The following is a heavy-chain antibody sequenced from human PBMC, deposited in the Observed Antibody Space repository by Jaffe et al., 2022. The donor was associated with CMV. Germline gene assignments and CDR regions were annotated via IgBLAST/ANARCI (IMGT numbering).Heavy chain of an antibody. Sequence: QVQLQQWGAGLLKPSETLSLTCAVYGGSFSGYYWSWIRQPPGKGLEWIGEINHSGSTNYNPSLKSRVTISVDTSKNQFSLKLSSVTAADTAVYYCARGPLGIVGATGAFDIWGQGTMVTVSS. V-gene: IGHV4-34*01. J-gene: IGHJ3*02. CDR2: INHSGST. CDR3: ARGPLGIVGATGAFDI. D-gene: IGHD1-26*01. CDR1: GGSFSGYY.